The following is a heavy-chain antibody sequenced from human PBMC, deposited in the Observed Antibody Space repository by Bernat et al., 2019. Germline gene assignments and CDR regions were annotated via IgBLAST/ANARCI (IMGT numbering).Heavy chain of an antibody. J-gene: IGHJ3*02. CDR1: GYSFTSYW. CDR2: IYPGDSDT. CDR3: ARHGEGFLEWVAFDI. Sequence: EVQLVQSGAEVKKPGESLKISCKGSGYSFTSYWFGWLRQMPGKGLEWMGIIYPGDSDTRYSPSFQGQVTISADKSISTAYLQWSSLKASDTAMYYCARHGEGFLEWVAFDIWGQGTMVTVSS. V-gene: IGHV5-51*01. D-gene: IGHD3-3*01.